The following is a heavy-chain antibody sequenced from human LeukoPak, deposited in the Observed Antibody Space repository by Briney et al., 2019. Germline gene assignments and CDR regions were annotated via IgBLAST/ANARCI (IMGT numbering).Heavy chain of an antibody. CDR2: ISAYNGNT. CDR1: VYTFTSYG. V-gene: IGHV1-18*01. D-gene: IGHD3-3*01. J-gene: IGHJ5*02. Sequence: ASVKVSCKASVYTFTSYGISWVRQAPGQGLEWMGWISAYNGNTNYAQKLQGRVTMTTDTSTSTAYMELRSLRSDDTAVYYCARVYDFWDWFDPWGQGTLVTVSS. CDR3: ARVYDFWDWFDP.